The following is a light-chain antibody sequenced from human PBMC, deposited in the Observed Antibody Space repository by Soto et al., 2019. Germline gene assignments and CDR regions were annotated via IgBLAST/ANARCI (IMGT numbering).Light chain of an antibody. CDR1: QSVSSSY. Sequence: EIVLTQSPGTLSLSPGERATLSCRASQSVSSSYLAWYQQKPGQAPRLLIHGASAKATGIPDRFSGSGSGTDFTLTISRLEPEDFAVYYCQQYGSSTLFTFGPGAKVDIK. V-gene: IGKV3-20*01. CDR2: GAS. J-gene: IGKJ3*01. CDR3: QQYGSSTLFT.